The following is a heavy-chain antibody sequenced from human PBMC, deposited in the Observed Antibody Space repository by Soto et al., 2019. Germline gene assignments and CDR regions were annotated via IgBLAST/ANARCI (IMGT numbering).Heavy chain of an antibody. CDR1: GGSISSSSYY. D-gene: IGHD3-16*01. Sequence: SETLSLTCTASGGSISSSSYYWGWIRQPPGKGLEWIGSIYYSGSTYYNPSLKSRVTISVDTSKNQFSLKLSSVTAADTAVYYCARLRHDYVAWGQGTLVTVSS. J-gene: IGHJ4*02. V-gene: IGHV4-39*01. CDR2: IYYSGST. CDR3: ARLRHDYVA.